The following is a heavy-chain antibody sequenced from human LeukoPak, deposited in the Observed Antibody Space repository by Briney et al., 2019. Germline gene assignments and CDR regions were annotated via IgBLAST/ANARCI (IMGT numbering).Heavy chain of an antibody. D-gene: IGHD3-3*01. CDR3: ARGSFWNGYYYYYMDV. J-gene: IGHJ6*03. Sequence: PGRSLKLSCAASGFTFSSYGMHWVRQAPGKGLEWVAVIWYDGSNKYYADSVKGRFTISRDNSKNTLYLQMNSLRAEDTAVYYCARGSFWNGYYYYYMDVWGKGTTVTVSS. CDR1: GFTFSSYG. CDR2: IWYDGSNK. V-gene: IGHV3-33*01.